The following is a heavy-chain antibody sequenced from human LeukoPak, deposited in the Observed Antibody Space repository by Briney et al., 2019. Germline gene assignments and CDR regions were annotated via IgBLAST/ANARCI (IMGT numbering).Heavy chain of an antibody. J-gene: IGHJ3*02. D-gene: IGHD3-10*01. Sequence: GGSLRLSCAASGFTFSNYWMRRVRQAPGKGLVWVSRISSDGSSTTYAASVKGGFTIARNNTKNTLYLQMNSLRAEDTAVYYCATDSTIVAPYYGSGSYRSDAFDIWGQGTMVTVSS. CDR1: GFTFSNYW. CDR2: ISSDGSST. V-gene: IGHV3-74*01. CDR3: ATDSTIVAPYYGSGSYRSDAFDI.